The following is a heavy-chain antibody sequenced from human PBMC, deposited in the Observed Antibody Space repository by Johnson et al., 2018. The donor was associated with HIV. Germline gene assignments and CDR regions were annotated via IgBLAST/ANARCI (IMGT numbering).Heavy chain of an antibody. Sequence: VQLVESGGGVVRPGGSLRLSCAASGFTLDDYGMSWVRQVPGKGLEWVSGINWNGGSTGYAGSVKGRFTISRDNDKNSLYLQMDSLRAEDTAVYYCARELRGLGAFDIWGQGTMVTVSS. V-gene: IGHV3-20*04. D-gene: IGHD4-23*01. CDR2: INWNGGST. J-gene: IGHJ3*02. CDR3: ARELRGLGAFDI. CDR1: GFTLDDYG.